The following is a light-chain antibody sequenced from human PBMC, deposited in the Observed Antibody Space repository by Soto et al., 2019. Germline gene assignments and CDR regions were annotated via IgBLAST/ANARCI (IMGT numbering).Light chain of an antibody. Sequence: DIQMTQSPSSLSASVGDRVAITCRAGQGNTDYLNWYQQKAGKAPKLLISSASRLQSGVPSRFSGYRSGTDFTLTINSLQPEDFATYYCQQTYSAPPTFGQGTKLE. CDR3: QQTYSAPPT. V-gene: IGKV1-39*01. J-gene: IGKJ2*01. CDR1: QGNTDY. CDR2: SAS.